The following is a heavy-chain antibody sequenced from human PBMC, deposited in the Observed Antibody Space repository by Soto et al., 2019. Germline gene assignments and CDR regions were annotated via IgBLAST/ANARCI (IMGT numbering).Heavy chain of an antibody. CDR3: ARGYDWFDP. J-gene: IGHJ5*02. CDR1: GDSISSSY. Sequence: QVQLQESGPGLVEPSETLSLTCSVSGDSISSSYWCWIRQPPGQGLEWIGYIYYSGSTNYNPSLKSRATMYLDTSKNQFSLKVSSVTAADTAVYYCARGYDWFDPWGQGTLVTVSS. D-gene: IGHD5-12*01. V-gene: IGHV4-59*13. CDR2: IYYSGST.